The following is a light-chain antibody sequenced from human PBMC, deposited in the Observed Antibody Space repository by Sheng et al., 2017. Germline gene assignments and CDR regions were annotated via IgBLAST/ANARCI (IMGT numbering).Light chain of an antibody. CDR1: QGISNY. Sequence: DIQMIQSPSSLSASVGDRVAITCRASQGISNYLAWYQQKPGKVPKLLLSGASTLLPGVPSRFSGSGSGTVFTLTISSLQTEDVATYYCQQYNGALRTFGQGTRVEIK. V-gene: IGKV1-27*01. CDR2: GAS. CDR3: QQYNGALRT. J-gene: IGKJ1*01.